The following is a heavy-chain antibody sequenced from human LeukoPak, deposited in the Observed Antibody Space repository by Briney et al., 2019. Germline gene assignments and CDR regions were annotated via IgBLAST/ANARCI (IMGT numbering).Heavy chain of an antibody. CDR1: GYTFTNYG. CDR3: ARDMTTVTTWVDY. CDR2: ISAYNGDT. J-gene: IGHJ4*02. V-gene: IGHV1-18*01. Sequence: ASVKVSCKTSGYTFTNYGINWVRQAPGQGLEWMGWISAYNGDTNYAQKFQGRVTMTTDTSTSTAYMELRSLSSDDTAVYYCARDMTTVTTWVDYWGQGTLVTVSS. D-gene: IGHD4-17*01.